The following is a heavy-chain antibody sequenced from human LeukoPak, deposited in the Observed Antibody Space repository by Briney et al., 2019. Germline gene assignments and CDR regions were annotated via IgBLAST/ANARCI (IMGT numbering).Heavy chain of an antibody. V-gene: IGHV1-2*06. CDR2: INPNIGGT. Sequence: ASVKVSCKASGYTFTGYYVHSVRHAPEQGHEWMGRINPNIGGTNYAQKVQGRVTMTRATSSSTAYMELTRLRSEDTAVYSCARASGSSDLNYGGQGTLVTVSS. J-gene: IGHJ4*02. CDR3: ARASGSSDLNY. CDR1: GYTFTGYY. D-gene: IGHD1-26*01.